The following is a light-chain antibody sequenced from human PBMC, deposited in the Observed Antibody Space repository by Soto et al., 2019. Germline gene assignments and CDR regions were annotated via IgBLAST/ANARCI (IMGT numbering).Light chain of an antibody. CDR2: YDS. Sequence: SYELTQPPSVSVAPGQTARIACGGNSIGTKSVHWYQQRPGQAPVLVIYYDSDRPSGIPERFSGSNSGNTATLTISRVEAGDEADYFCQVWDISSGHYVFVTGTKLTVL. J-gene: IGLJ1*01. V-gene: IGLV3-21*04. CDR3: QVWDISSGHYV. CDR1: SIGTKS.